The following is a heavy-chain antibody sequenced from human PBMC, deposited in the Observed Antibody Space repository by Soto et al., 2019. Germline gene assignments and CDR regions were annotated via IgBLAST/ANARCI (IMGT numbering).Heavy chain of an antibody. J-gene: IGHJ4*02. Sequence: EVQLLESGGGLVQPGGSLRLSCAASGFTFSSYAMSWVRQAPGKGLEWVSAISSSGGSTYYADSVKGRFTISRDNSKNTLYLQMNSLRAEDTAVYYCAKAWWVHSSARFVFDYWGQGTLVTVSS. CDR1: GFTFSSYA. CDR2: ISSSGGST. D-gene: IGHD6-25*01. V-gene: IGHV3-23*01. CDR3: AKAWWVHSSARFVFDY.